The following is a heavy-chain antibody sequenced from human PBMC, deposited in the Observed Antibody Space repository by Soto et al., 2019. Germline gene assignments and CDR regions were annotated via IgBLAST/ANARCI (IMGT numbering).Heavy chain of an antibody. CDR2: ISGSGFST. D-gene: IGHD3-16*01. J-gene: IGHJ3*02. CDR3: ATFTFGRPFDT. Sequence: WGSLRLSCAASGFTFNTYAISFFRQSPVQGLEWVSAISGSGFSTYYADSVKGRFSISSDSSKNTLFLQMNSLRADDTAVYFCATFTFGRPFDTWGQGTMVTVSS. CDR1: GFTFNTYA. V-gene: IGHV3-23*01.